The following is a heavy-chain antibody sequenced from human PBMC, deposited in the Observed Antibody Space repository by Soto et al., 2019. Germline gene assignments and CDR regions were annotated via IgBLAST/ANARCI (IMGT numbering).Heavy chain of an antibody. V-gene: IGHV5-10-1*01. CDR3: ARHQSGSGNSNFDF. Sequence: GESLKISCQAFEYSFRIYWISWVRQKPGAGLEWMGRVGPNGSFATYSPSFQGHVSISVDKSTNIVYLQWRSLRASDTATYYCARHQSGSGNSNFDFWGQGTPVTVSS. CDR2: VGPNGSFA. CDR1: EYSFRIYW. D-gene: IGHD3-10*01. J-gene: IGHJ4*02.